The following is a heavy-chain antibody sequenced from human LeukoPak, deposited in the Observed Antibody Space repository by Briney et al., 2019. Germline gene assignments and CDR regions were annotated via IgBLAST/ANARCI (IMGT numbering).Heavy chain of an antibody. D-gene: IGHD1-1*01. V-gene: IGHV3-23*01. J-gene: IGHJ4*02. Sequence: GGSLRLSCAASGFTFSSYAMSWVRQAAGKGLEWVSGVSASGATTYYADSVKGRFTISRDNSKDTLFLQMNSLRAEDAALYYCAKLPPTTSGGRFDNWGQGTLVTVSS. CDR3: AKLPPTTSGGRFDN. CDR2: VSASGATT. CDR1: GFTFSSYA.